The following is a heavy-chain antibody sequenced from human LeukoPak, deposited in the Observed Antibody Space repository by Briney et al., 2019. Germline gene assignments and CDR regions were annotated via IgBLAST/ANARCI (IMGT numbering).Heavy chain of an antibody. V-gene: IGHV3-23*01. CDR2: ISGSGGST. CDR3: ATGGVHYYDSSADY. Sequence: GGSLRLSCAASGFTFSSYGMSWVRQAPGKGLEWVSAISGSGGSTYYADSVKGRFTISRDNSKNTLYLQMNSLRGEDTAVYYCATGGVHYYDSSADYWGQGTLVTVSS. J-gene: IGHJ4*02. D-gene: IGHD3-22*01. CDR1: GFTFSSYG.